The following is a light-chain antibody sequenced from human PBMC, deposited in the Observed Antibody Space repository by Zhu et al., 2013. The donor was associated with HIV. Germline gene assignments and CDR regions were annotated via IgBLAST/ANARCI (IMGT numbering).Light chain of an antibody. V-gene: IGKV4-1*01. J-gene: IGKJ3*01. CDR3: QQYYSTPFT. CDR1: QSILYSSNNKNY. CDR2: WAS. Sequence: DIVMTQSPDSLAVSLGERASINCKSSQSILYSSNNKNYLAWYQQKPGQPPKLLIYWASTRHSGVPDRFSASGSGTDFTLTINSLQAEDVAVYFCQQYYSTPFTFGPGTKVDLK.